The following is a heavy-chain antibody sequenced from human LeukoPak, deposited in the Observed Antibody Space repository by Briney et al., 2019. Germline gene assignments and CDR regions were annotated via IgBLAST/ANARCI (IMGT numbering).Heavy chain of an antibody. D-gene: IGHD6-13*01. CDR1: GGSFSGYY. Sequence: SETLSLTCAVYGGSFSGYYWSWIRQPPGKGLEWIGEINHSGSTNYNPSLKSRVTISVDTSKNQFSLKLSSVTAADTAVYYCARHIAAAAPHAFDIWGQGTMVTVSS. CDR2: INHSGST. CDR3: ARHIAAAAPHAFDI. J-gene: IGHJ3*02. V-gene: IGHV4-34*01.